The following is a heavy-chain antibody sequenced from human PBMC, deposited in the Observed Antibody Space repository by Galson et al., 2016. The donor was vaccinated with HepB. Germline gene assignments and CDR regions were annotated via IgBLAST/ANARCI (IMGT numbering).Heavy chain of an antibody. CDR3: ARGRRRPGPFDY. Sequence: SLRLSCAVSGFTINNNYMSWVRQAPGKGLEWVSLIYSGGRTDYADSVKGRFTISRDNSKNTLYLQMNSLTAADTAVYYCARGRRRPGPFDYWGQGTLVTVSS. CDR1: GFTINNNY. CDR2: IYSGGRT. J-gene: IGHJ4*02. D-gene: IGHD3-10*01. V-gene: IGHV3-53*01.